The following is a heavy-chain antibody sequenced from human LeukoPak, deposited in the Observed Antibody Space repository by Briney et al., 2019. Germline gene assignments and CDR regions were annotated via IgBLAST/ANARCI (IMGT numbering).Heavy chain of an antibody. D-gene: IGHD4-23*01. Sequence: GASVKVSCKASGYTFTSYAMHWVRQAPGQGLEWMGRITPSGGTNYPQKFQGRVAITRDTSITTAYMDLSRLTSDDTAVYYCARELGHCYGDNCFYFFDTWGQGFRVTVSS. V-gene: IGHV1-2*06. J-gene: IGHJ4*02. CDR3: ARELGHCYGDNCFYFFDT. CDR1: GYTFTSYA. CDR2: ITPSGGT.